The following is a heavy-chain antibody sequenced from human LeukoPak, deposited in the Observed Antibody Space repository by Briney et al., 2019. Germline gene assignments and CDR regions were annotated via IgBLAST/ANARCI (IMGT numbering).Heavy chain of an antibody. CDR1: GYTFTGYY. CDR3: ASERVVVITTNYYYGMDV. Sequence: ASVKVSCMASGYTFTGYYMHWVRQAPGQGLEWMGWINPNSGGTNYAQKFQGRVTMTRDTSISTAYMELSRLRSDDTAVYYCASERVVVITTNYYYGMDVWGQGTAVTVSS. V-gene: IGHV1-2*02. J-gene: IGHJ6*02. D-gene: IGHD3-22*01. CDR2: INPNSGGT.